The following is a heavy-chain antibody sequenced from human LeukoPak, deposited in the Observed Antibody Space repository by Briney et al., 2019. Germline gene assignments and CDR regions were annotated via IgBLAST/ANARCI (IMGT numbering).Heavy chain of an antibody. V-gene: IGHV1-69*04. J-gene: IGHJ6*02. CDR1: GGTFSSYA. Sequence: GASVKVSCKASGGTFSSYAIGWVRQAPGQGLEWMGRIIPILGIANYAQKFQGRVTITADKSTSTAYMELGSLRSEDTAVYYCARGNTMVRRYGMDVWGQGTTVTVSS. CDR3: ARGNTMVRRYGMDV. CDR2: IIPILGIA. D-gene: IGHD3-10*01.